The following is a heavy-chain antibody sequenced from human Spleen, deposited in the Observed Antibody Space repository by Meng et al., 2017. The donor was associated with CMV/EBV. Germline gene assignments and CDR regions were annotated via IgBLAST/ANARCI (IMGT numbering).Heavy chain of an antibody. CDR3: ARGRPGRRSATYNCNFDY. J-gene: IGHJ4*02. Sequence: FSSDAISWVRQAPGQGLEWMGGIIPILGIANYAQKFQGRVTITADKSTSTAYMELSSLRSEDTAVYYCARGRPGRRSATYNCNFDYWGQGTLVTVSS. V-gene: IGHV1-69*10. D-gene: IGHD1-20*01. CDR2: IIPILGIA. CDR1: FSSDA.